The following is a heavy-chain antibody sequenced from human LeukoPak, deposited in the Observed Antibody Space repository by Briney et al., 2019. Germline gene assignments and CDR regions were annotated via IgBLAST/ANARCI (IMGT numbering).Heavy chain of an antibody. CDR2: ISSIGSTI. J-gene: IGHJ6*02. V-gene: IGHV3-48*03. CDR3: ARDRYGDYGSGSYYPYYYYGMDV. Sequence: GGSLRLSCAASGFTFSSYEMNWVRQAPGKGLEWVSYISSIGSTIYYADSVKGRFTISRDNAKNSLYLQMNSLRAEDTAVYYCARDRYGDYGSGSYYPYYYYGMDVWGQGTTVTVSS. CDR1: GFTFSSYE. D-gene: IGHD3-10*01.